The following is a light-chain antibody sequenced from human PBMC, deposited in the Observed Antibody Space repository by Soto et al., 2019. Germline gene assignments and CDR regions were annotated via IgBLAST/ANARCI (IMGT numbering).Light chain of an antibody. J-gene: IGLJ1*01. CDR2: DDS. CDR3: HVWDSSSEPV. V-gene: IGLV3-21*02. Sequence: SYELTQPPSVSVAPGQTARITCGGNNIGSKSVHWYQQKPGQAPVLVLDDDSDRPSGIPERFSGSNSGNTATLTISRVEAGDEAPYFCHVWDSSSEPVLGNGTQVTVL. CDR1: NIGSKS.